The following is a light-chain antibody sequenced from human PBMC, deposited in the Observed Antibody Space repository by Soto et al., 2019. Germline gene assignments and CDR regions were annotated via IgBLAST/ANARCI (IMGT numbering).Light chain of an antibody. J-gene: IGKJ5*01. V-gene: IGKV3-11*01. CDR2: DAS. CDR3: QQRSQWPPMT. Sequence: EIVLTQSPATLSLSPGERATLSCRASQSISTYLAWYQVKPGQAPRLLIYDASSRATGVPARFSGSGSGTGFSLTISSLEPEDVAVYYCQQRSQWPPMTFGQGTRLEI. CDR1: QSISTY.